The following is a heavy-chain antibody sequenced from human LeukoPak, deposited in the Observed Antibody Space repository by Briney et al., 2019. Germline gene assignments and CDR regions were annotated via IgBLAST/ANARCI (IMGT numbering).Heavy chain of an antibody. CDR3: AKGSARRWFWYFDY. Sequence: PGGSLRLSCAASGFTFDDYGMSRVRQAPGKGLEWVSGINWNGGSTGYADSVKGRFTISRDNSKNTLYLQMNSLRAEDTAVYYCAKGSARRWFWYFDYWGQGTLVTVSS. V-gene: IGHV3-20*04. J-gene: IGHJ4*02. CDR2: INWNGGST. CDR1: GFTFDDYG. D-gene: IGHD4-23*01.